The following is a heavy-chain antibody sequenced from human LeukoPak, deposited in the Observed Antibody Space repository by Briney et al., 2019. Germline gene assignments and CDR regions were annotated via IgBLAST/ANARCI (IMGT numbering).Heavy chain of an antibody. D-gene: IGHD1-26*01. V-gene: IGHV1-46*01. J-gene: IGHJ3*02. CDR2: INPSGGCT. CDR1: GYSFTSYY. Sequence: ASVKVSCKTSGYSFTSYYIHWVRQATGQGLEWMGIINPSGGCTTYGQKFQGRLTMASDTSTSTGYMELSSLRSEDTAMYYCARSSAYYNEADIWGQGTMVTVSS. CDR3: ARSSAYYNEADI.